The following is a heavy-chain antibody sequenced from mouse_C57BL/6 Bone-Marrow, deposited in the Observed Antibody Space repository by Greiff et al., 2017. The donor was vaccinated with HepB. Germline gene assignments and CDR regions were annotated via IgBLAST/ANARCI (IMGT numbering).Heavy chain of an antibody. J-gene: IGHJ1*03. Sequence: QVQLQQPGAELVRPGSSVKLSCKASGYTFTSYWMHWVKQRPIQGLEWIGNIDPSDSETHYNQKFKDKATLTVDKSSSTAYMQLSSLTSEDSAVYYCARWHCYRGTWYFDVWGTGTTVTVSS. V-gene: IGHV1-52*01. CDR2: IDPSDSET. D-gene: IGHD1-1*01. CDR1: GYTFTSYW. CDR3: ARWHCYRGTWYFDV.